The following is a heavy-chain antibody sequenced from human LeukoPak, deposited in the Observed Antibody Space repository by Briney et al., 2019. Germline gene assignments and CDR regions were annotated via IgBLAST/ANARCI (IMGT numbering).Heavy chain of an antibody. D-gene: IGHD6-13*01. CDR3: ARDGSIAAAGEVDY. CDR1: GYTFTGYY. V-gene: IGHV1-2*02. J-gene: IGHJ4*02. CDR2: INPNSGGT. Sequence: GASVKVSCKASGYTFTGYYMHWVRQAPGQGLEWMGWINPNSGGTNYAQKFQGRVTMTRDTSVSTAYMELSRLRSDDTAVYYCARDGSIAAAGEVDYWGQGNLVTVSS.